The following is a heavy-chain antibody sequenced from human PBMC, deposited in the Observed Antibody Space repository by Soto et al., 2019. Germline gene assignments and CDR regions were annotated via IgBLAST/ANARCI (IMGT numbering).Heavy chain of an antibody. V-gene: IGHV3-33*01. D-gene: IGHD2-15*01. CDR1: GFTFSSYG. CDR2: IWYDGSNK. J-gene: IGHJ5*02. CDR3: ARDVVVVAATRWFDP. Sequence: GGSLRLSCAASGFTFSSYGMHWVRQAPGKGLEWVAVIWYDGSNKYYADSVKGRFTISRDNSKNTLYLQMNSLRAEDTAVYYCARDVVVVAATRWFDPWGQGTLVTVSS.